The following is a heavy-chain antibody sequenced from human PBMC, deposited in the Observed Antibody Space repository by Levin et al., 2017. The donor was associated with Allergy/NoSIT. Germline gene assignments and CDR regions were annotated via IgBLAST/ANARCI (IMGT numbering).Heavy chain of an antibody. V-gene: IGHV1-18*01. J-gene: IGHJ6*02. CDR3: ARGGGSDETGYYYGMDV. D-gene: IGHD1-14*01. CDR2: ISAYNGNT. CDR1: GYTFTSYG. Sequence: PLASVKVSCKASGYTFTSYGISWVRQAPGQGLEWMGWISAYNGNTNYAQKLQGRVTMTTDTSTSTAYMELRSLRSDDTAVYYCARGGGSDETGYYYGMDVWGQGTTVTVSS.